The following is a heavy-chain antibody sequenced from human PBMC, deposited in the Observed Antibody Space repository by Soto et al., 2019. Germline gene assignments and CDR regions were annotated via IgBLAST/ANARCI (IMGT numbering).Heavy chain of an antibody. V-gene: IGHV1-18*01. J-gene: IGHJ6*02. CDR3: ARGGSVHWGPEAGRFTRDYFYGMDV. CDR1: GYSFSDYG. Sequence: ASVKVSCKASGYSFSDYGINWVRQAPGQGLEWMGWISSYYGTTKYAQMLQARVTMTADTSTSTAYMVLRSLRSDDTAVYYCARGGSVHWGPEAGRFTRDYFYGMDVWGQGTTVTVSS. CDR2: ISSYYGTT. D-gene: IGHD3-16*02.